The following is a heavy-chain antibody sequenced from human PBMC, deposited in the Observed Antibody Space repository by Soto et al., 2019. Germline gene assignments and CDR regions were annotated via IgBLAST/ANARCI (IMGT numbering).Heavy chain of an antibody. CDR1: GFIFSNYV. J-gene: IGHJ6*03. D-gene: IGHD1-1*01. CDR2: ISGSSVAI. V-gene: IGHV3-48*01. Sequence: WGSLRLSCAASGFIFSNYVMSWVRQAPGKGLEWVAYISGSSVAILYADSVTGRFTISRDSAKNTLYLQMNSLRAEDTAVYYCARVQRQLVNSNFYYYMDVWGKGTTVTVSS. CDR3: ARVQRQLVNSNFYYYMDV.